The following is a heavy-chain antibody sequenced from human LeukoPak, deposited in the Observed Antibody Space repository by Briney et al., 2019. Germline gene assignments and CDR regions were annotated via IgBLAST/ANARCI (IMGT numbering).Heavy chain of an antibody. CDR2: ISYDGGNK. D-gene: IGHD3-22*01. CDR3: ARDHYDSSGYPFDY. CDR1: GFSFSTYG. Sequence: GGSLRLSCGASGFSFSTYGIHWVRRAPGKGLEWVALISYDGGNKDYADSVKGRFTISRDNSKNTLYLQMNSLREEDTAVYYCARDHYDSSGYPFDYWGQGTLVTVSS. J-gene: IGHJ4*02. V-gene: IGHV3-30-3*01.